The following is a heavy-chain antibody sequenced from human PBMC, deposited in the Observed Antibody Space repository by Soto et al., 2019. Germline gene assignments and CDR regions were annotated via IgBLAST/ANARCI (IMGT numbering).Heavy chain of an antibody. J-gene: IGHJ4*02. CDR3: ASRGSGSYYDY. Sequence: EVQLLESGGGLVQPGGSLRLSCAASGVTFSSYAMRWVRQAPGKGLEWVSAISGSGGSTYYADSVKGRFTISRDKSKNTVYLQMNSLRGEDTAVYYCASRGSGSYYDYWGQGTLVTVSS. D-gene: IGHD1-26*01. CDR1: GVTFSSYA. CDR2: ISGSGGST. V-gene: IGHV3-23*01.